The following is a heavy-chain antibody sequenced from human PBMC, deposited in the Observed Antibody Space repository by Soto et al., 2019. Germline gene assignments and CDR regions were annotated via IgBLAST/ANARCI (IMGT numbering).Heavy chain of an antibody. CDR2: IYYSGRT. CDR3: ARGYCSSTSCYIWDNWFDP. D-gene: IGHD2-2*02. V-gene: IGHV4-59*01. J-gene: IGHJ5*02. Sequence: QVQLQESGPGLVKPSETLSLTCTVSGGSISSYYWSWIRQPPGKGLEWIGYIYYSGRTNYNPSLKSRVTISVDTSKNQFSLKLSSVTAADTAVYYCARGYCSSTSCYIWDNWFDPWGQGILVTVSS. CDR1: GGSISSYY.